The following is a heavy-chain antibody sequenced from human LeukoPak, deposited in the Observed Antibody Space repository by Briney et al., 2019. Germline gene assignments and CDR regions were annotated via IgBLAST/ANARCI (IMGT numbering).Heavy chain of an antibody. CDR2: IKQDGSEK. J-gene: IGHJ4*02. D-gene: IGHD6-13*01. CDR3: ARGDRSSWDTYYFDY. Sequence: GGSLRLSCAPPGFTFSSYWMSWVRQAPGKGLEWVANIKQDGSEKYYVDSVKGRFTISRDNAKNSLYLQMNSLRAEDTAVYYCARGDRSSWDTYYFDYWGQGTLVTVSS. V-gene: IGHV3-7*03. CDR1: GFTFSSYW.